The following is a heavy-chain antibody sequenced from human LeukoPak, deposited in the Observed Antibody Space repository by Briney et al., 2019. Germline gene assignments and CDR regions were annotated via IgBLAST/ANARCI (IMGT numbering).Heavy chain of an antibody. Sequence: SETLSLTCTVSGGSISSGGYYWSWIRQHPGKGLEWIGYIYYSGSTYYNPSLKSRVTISVDTSKNQFSLKLSSVNAADTAVYYCARDRVGDYYDSPTYAFDIWGQGTMVTVSS. CDR3: ARDRVGDYYDSPTYAFDI. D-gene: IGHD3-22*01. J-gene: IGHJ3*02. CDR2: IYYSGST. V-gene: IGHV4-31*03. CDR1: GGSISSGGYY.